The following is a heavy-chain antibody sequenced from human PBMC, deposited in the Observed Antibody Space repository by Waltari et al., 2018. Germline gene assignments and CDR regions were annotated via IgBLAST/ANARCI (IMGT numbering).Heavy chain of an antibody. CDR2: SYSGGTT. CDR1: GVTVSNNY. V-gene: IGHV3-53*01. D-gene: IGHD2-21*02. CDR3: ARNQVETALGY. J-gene: IGHJ4*02. Sequence: EVQLVESGGGLIQPGGSLRLSCVAFGVTVSNNYMTWLRQAPGKGLELVSLSYSGGTTYYADSVRGRFTISRDGSKNTVYLQMNSLRAEDTAVYFCARNQVETALGYWGQGTLVTVSA.